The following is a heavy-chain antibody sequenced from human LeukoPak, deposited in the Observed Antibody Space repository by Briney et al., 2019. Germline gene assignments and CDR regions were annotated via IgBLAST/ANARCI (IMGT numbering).Heavy chain of an antibody. J-gene: IGHJ5*02. CDR3: ARLTGTDCSSTSSYTLFRYWFDL. Sequence: TSETLSLTCTVSGGSISSGDYYWSWIRQPPGKGLGWIGYIYYSGSTYYNPSLKSRVTISVDTSKNQFSLKLSSVTAADTAVYYCARLTGTDCSSTSSYTLFRYWFDLWGQGTLVTVSS. D-gene: IGHD2-2*02. V-gene: IGHV4-30-4*08. CDR2: IYYSGST. CDR1: GGSISSGDYY.